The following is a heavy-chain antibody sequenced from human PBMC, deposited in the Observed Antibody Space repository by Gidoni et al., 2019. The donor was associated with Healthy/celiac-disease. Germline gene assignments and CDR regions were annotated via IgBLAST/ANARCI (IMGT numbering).Heavy chain of an antibody. J-gene: IGHJ6*03. V-gene: IGHV1-8*01. Sequence: QVQLVQSGAEVKKPGASVKVSCKASGYTFTSYDINWVRQATGQGLEWMGWMNPNSGNTGYAQKFQGRVTMTRNTSISTAYMELSSLRSEDTAVYYCGTRGTIFPPENYYYYMDVWGKGTTVTVSS. CDR3: GTRGTIFPPENYYYYMDV. CDR1: GYTFTSYD. CDR2: MNPNSGNT. D-gene: IGHD3-3*01.